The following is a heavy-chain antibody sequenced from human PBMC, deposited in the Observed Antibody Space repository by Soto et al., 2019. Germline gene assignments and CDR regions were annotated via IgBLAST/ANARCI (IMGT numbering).Heavy chain of an antibody. CDR2: IIPIFGTA. D-gene: IGHD3-22*01. J-gene: IGHJ4*01. Sequence: ASVKVSCKASGGTFSSYAVSWVRQAPGQGLEWMGGIIPIFGTANYAQRFQGRVKLTADESTSTAYMELSSLRSEYPAVYYCAGAPIRGGGYYPIICSGPDYWGQGTLVTVSS. V-gene: IGHV1-69*13. CDR3: AGAPIRGGGYYPIICSGPDY. CDR1: GGTFSSYA.